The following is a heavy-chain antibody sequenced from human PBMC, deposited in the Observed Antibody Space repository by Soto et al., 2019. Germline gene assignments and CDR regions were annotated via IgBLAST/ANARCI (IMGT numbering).Heavy chain of an antibody. V-gene: IGHV1-3*01. CDR2: INAGNGNT. CDR1: GYTFTSYA. D-gene: IGHD2-2*01. CDR3: ARDGDIVVVPATLDY. Sequence: QVQLVQSGAEVKKPGASVKVSCKASGYTFTSYAMHWVRQAPGQRLEWMGWINAGNGNTKYSQKFQVRVTITRDTSASTAYMELSSLRSEDTAVYYCARDGDIVVVPATLDYWGQGTLVTVSS. J-gene: IGHJ4*02.